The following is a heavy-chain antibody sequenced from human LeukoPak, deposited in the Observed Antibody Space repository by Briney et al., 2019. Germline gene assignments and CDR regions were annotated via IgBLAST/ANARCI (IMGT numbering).Heavy chain of an antibody. CDR1: GDSISSGDYY. V-gene: IGHV4-39*07. J-gene: IGHJ5*02. Sequence: PSETLSLTCTVSGDSISSGDYYWSWIRQPPGKGLEWIGEINHSGSTNYNPSLKSRVTISVDTSKNQFSLKLSSVTAADTAVYYCARALITIFGVVTPWFDPWGQGTLVTVSS. D-gene: IGHD3-3*01. CDR2: INHSGST. CDR3: ARALITIFGVVTPWFDP.